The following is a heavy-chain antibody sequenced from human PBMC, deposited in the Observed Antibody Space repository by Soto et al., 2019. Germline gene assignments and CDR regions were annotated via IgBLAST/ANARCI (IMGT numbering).Heavy chain of an antibody. D-gene: IGHD1-1*01. Sequence: QVQLQESGPGLVKPSETLSLTCTVSGASISSYYWSWIRQPPGKGLEWIGYVYYSGSTNYNPSLNRRVTISVDTSKNQFSLKLSSGTAADTAMYYCARDTTPSLWGQGTLVTVSS. CDR3: ARDTTPSL. CDR1: GASISSYY. V-gene: IGHV4-59*01. J-gene: IGHJ4*02. CDR2: VYYSGST.